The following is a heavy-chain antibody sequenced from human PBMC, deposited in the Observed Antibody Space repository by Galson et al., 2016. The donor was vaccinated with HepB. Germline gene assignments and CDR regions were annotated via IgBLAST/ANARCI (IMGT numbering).Heavy chain of an antibody. V-gene: IGHV3-11*04. J-gene: IGHJ4*02. D-gene: IGHD5-18*01. CDR1: GFTFSDSY. Sequence: SLRLSCAASGFTFSDSYMSWIRQAPGKGLEWVSYISSSGSTIYYADSVKGRFTISRDNSKNTLYLQMNSLRAEDTAVYYCAKDHGYSYGYLAYWGQGTLVTVSS. CDR3: AKDHGYSYGYLAY. CDR2: ISSSGSTI.